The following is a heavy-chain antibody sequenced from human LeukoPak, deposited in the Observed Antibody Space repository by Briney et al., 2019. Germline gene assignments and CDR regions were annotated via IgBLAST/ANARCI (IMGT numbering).Heavy chain of an antibody. J-gene: IGHJ5*02. CDR1: GYSISSGYY. CDR2: IYYSGST. CDR3: ATSYYGAGTYYNWFDP. V-gene: IGHV4-61*01. Sequence: SETLALTCTVSGYSISSGYYWGWIRQPPGNGLEWIGYIYYSGSTNYNPSLKSRVTISLDTSKNQSSLKLSSVTAADTAVYYCATSYYGAGTYYNWFDPWGQGTLVTVSS. D-gene: IGHD3-10*01.